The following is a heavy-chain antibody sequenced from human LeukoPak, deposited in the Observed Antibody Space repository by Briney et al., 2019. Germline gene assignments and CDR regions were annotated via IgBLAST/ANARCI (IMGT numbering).Heavy chain of an antibody. J-gene: IGHJ6*02. CDR1: QYTFTDYA. D-gene: IGHD2-2*01. V-gene: IGHV1-3*01. CDR3: ARRNAYCSVTSCSRASYYYYGMDV. Sequence: ASVKVSCKASQYTFTDYAVHWVRQAPGQRLEWMGWIDAGNGKTKYSQSFQGRVTIIRDTSATTAYMELSSLTSEDTAVYYCARRNAYCSVTSCSRASYYYYGMDVWGQGTMVTVSS. CDR2: IDAGNGKT.